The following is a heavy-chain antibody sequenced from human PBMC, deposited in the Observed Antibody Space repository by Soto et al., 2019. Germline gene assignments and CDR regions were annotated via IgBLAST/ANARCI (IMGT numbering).Heavy chain of an antibody. Sequence: QVQLVESGGGVVQPGRSLRLSCAASGFTFSSYGMHWVRQAPGKGLEWVAVISYDGSNKYYADSVKGRFTISRDNSKNTLYLQMNSLRAEDTAVYYCAKGRVATNGMDVWGQGTTVTVSS. CDR1: GFTFSSYG. D-gene: IGHD5-12*01. J-gene: IGHJ6*02. V-gene: IGHV3-30*18. CDR3: AKGRVATNGMDV. CDR2: ISYDGSNK.